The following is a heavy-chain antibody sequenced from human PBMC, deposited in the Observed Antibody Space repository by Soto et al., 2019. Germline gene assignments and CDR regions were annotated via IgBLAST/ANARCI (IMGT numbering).Heavy chain of an antibody. CDR1: GGTLSSYA. CDR3: ARVRYSSSWFSGLNWFDP. D-gene: IGHD6-13*01. Sequence: SVKVSCKASGGTLSSYAISWVRQAPGQGLEWMGGIIPIFGTANYAQKFQGRVTITADKSTSTAYMELSSLRSEDTAVYYCARVRYSSSWFSGLNWFDPWGQGTLVTVSS. J-gene: IGHJ5*02. CDR2: IIPIFGTA. V-gene: IGHV1-69*06.